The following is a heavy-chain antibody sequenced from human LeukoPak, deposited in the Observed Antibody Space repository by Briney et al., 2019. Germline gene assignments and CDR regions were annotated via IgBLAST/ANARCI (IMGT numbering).Heavy chain of an antibody. CDR1: GGSFSGYY. J-gene: IGHJ3*02. CDR3: ARGRWGGNAFDI. V-gene: IGHV4-34*01. CDR2: INQSGST. D-gene: IGHD3-10*01. Sequence: SETLSLTCAVNGGSFSGYYWTWIRQSPGKGLEWIGEINQSGSTNYHASLKGRVTISEDTSKNQFSLKMTSVTAADTAVYYCARGRWGGNAFDIWGQGTMVTVSS.